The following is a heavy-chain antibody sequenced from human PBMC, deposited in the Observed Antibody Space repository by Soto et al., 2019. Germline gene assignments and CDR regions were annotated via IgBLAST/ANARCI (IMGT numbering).Heavy chain of an antibody. CDR2: IYYSGST. D-gene: IGHD6-13*01. CDR3: ARQSIGIAAAGNAGSHDY. CDR1: GGSISSSSYY. J-gene: IGHJ4*02. V-gene: IGHV4-39*01. Sequence: QLQLQESGPRLVKPSETLSLTCTVSGGSISSSSYYWGWIRQPPGKGLEWIGSIYYSGSTYYNPSLKSRVTISVDTSKNQFSLKLSSVTAADTAVYYCARQSIGIAAAGNAGSHDYWGQGTLVTVSS.